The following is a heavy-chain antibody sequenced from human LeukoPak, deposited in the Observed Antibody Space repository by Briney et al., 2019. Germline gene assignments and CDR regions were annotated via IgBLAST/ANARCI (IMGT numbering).Heavy chain of an antibody. CDR1: GYSISSGYY. CDR2: IYHSGST. V-gene: IGHV4-38-2*01. CDR3: ARHYGSSYGYGDY. J-gene: IGHJ4*02. Sequence: SETLSLTCAVSGYSISSGYYWGWIRQPPGKGLEWIGSIYHSGSTYYNPSLKSRVAISVDTSKNQFSLKLSFVTAADTAVYYCARHYGSSYGYGDYWGQGTLVTVSS. D-gene: IGHD5-18*01.